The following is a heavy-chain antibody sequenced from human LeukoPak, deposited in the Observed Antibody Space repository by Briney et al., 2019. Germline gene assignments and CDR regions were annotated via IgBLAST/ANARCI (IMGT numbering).Heavy chain of an antibody. V-gene: IGHV4-38-2*02. CDR1: GFSIRGGYY. CDR2: IYHGGTT. D-gene: IGHD3-3*01. CDR3: ARVAERTGLPYDAPFDI. J-gene: IGHJ3*02. Sequence: PSETLSLTCTVSGFSIRGGYYWAWIRQPPGKGLEWIGTIYHGGTTYYTPSLDSRVTISLDSSKNQFSLNLTSVTAADTAIYYCARVAERTGLPYDAPFDIWGLGTMVTVSS.